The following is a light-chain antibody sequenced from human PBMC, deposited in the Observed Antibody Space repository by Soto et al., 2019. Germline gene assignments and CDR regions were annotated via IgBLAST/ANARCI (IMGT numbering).Light chain of an antibody. CDR2: GAS. J-gene: IGKJ5*01. CDR3: QQYGMSPIT. CDR1: QSVSSSY. V-gene: IGKV3-20*01. Sequence: EIAGHQSPGKLCLSTGERNSLSRRASQSVSSSYLAWYQQKPGQAPRLLIHGASSRATGIPDRFSGSGSGTDFTLTISRLEPEDPAVYYCQQYGMSPITFGQGTRLEIK.